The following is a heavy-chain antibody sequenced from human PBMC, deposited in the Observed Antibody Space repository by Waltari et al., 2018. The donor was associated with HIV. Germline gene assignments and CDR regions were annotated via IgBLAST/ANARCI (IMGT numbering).Heavy chain of an antibody. J-gene: IGHJ4*02. V-gene: IGHV3-30*18. CDR2: ISYDRSTK. CDR1: GFTFHNHG. Sequence: QVQLVESGGGVVQPGRSLRLSCAASGFTFHNHGIHWVRQAPGKGLEWVAVISYDRSTKDYADSVKGRFTISRDNSKKTVYLQMNSLRAEDTAVYYCAKDRAFFQVGYSIIWGQGTLVTVSS. D-gene: IGHD5-12*01. CDR3: AKDRAFFQVGYSII.